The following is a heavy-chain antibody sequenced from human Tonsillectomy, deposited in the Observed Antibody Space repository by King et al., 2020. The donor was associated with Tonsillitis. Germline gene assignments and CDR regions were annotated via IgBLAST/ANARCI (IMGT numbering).Heavy chain of an antibody. D-gene: IGHD4-23*01. CDR1: GGFISSYF. Sequence: VQLQESGPGLVKPSETLSLTCSVSGGFISSYFWSWIRQPPGRGLGWIGYIYYTGSTNYNPSLKSRVTISVDSSKNQFSLRLGSVTAADTAVYYCARDVGGNSDYWGQGTLVTVSS. J-gene: IGHJ4*02. CDR2: IYYTGST. V-gene: IGHV4-59*01. CDR3: ARDVGGNSDY.